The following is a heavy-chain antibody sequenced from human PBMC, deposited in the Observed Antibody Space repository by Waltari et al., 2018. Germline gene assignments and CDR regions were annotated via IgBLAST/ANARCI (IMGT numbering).Heavy chain of an antibody. Sequence: QVQLQESGPGLVKPSQTLSLTCTVSGGSISSGGYYWSWIRQHPGKGLEWIGYIYYSGSTYYNPSLKSRVTISVDTSKNQFSLKLSSVTAADTAVYYCARMGYYGSGRTPDAFDIWGQGTMVTVSS. J-gene: IGHJ3*02. CDR2: IYYSGST. CDR1: GGSISSGGYY. D-gene: IGHD3-10*01. CDR3: ARMGYYGSGRTPDAFDI. V-gene: IGHV4-31*03.